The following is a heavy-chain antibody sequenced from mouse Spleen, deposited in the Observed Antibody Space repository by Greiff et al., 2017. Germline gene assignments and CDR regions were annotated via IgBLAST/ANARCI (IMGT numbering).Heavy chain of an antibody. D-gene: IGHD2-14*01. CDR2: INPSTGGT. CDR1: GYSFTGYY. J-gene: IGHJ2*01. Sequence: VQLQQSGPELVKPGASVKISCKASGYSFTGYYMNWVKQSPEKSLEWIGEINPSTGGTTYNQKFKAKATLTVDKSSSTAYMQLKSLTSEDSAVYYCARNGPYRYDGGYYFDYWGQGTTLTVSS. V-gene: IGHV1-42*01. CDR3: ARNGPYRYDGGYYFDY.